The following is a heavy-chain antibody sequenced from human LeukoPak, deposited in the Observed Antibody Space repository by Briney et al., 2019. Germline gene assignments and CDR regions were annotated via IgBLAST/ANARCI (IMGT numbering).Heavy chain of an antibody. CDR1: GFTFSSYG. V-gene: IGHV3-33*01. D-gene: IGHD6-13*01. J-gene: IGHJ4*02. CDR2: IWYDGSNK. Sequence: GGSLRLSCAASGFTFSSYGMHWVRQAPGKGLEWVAVIWYDGSNKYYADSVKGRFTISRGNSKNTLYLQMNSLRAEDTAVYYCARSIAAAGLDYWGQGTLVTVSS. CDR3: ARSIAAAGLDY.